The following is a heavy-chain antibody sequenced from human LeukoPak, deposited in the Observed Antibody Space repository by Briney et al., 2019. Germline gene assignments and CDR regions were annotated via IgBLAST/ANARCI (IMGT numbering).Heavy chain of an antibody. J-gene: IGHJ6*03. CDR3: ARNDYDFWSGWVMDV. CDR2: IYYSGST. D-gene: IGHD3-3*01. Sequence: SETLSLTCTVSGDSLSSYYWSWIRQPPGKGLEWIGYIYYSGSTNYNPSLKSRVTISVDTSKNQFSLKLSSVTAADTAVYYCARNDYDFWSGWVMDVWGKGTTVTVSS. CDR1: GDSLSSYY. V-gene: IGHV4-59*01.